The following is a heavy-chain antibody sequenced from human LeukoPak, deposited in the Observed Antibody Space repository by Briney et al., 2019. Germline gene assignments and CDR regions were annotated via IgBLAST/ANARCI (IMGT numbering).Heavy chain of an antibody. J-gene: IGHJ4*01. D-gene: IGHD6-19*01. CDR3: ARAGFGSGWHYFDY. V-gene: IGHV4-4*07. CDR1: GDSISNFY. Sequence: SETLSLTCTVSGDSISNFYWSWIRQPAEKGLEWIGRVYSSGSTNYNPSLKSRVSMSVETSKNQYSLRLISVTAADTAVYYCARAGFGSGWHYFDYWGRGILVSVSS. CDR2: VYSSGST.